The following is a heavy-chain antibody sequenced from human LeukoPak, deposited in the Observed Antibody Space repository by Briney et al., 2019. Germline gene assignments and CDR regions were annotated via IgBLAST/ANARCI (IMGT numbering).Heavy chain of an antibody. CDR1: RFTFSSYA. CDR3: ATANSIEPLDAFDI. V-gene: IGHV3-23*01. D-gene: IGHD3-3*02. CDR2: ISGGGGGT. Sequence: RAGGSLRLSCAASRFTFSSYAMSWVRQAPGKGLEWVSTISGGGGGTYYADSLKGRFTISRDNSKNTLYLQMNSLRAEDTAVYYCATANSIEPLDAFDIWGQGTMVTVSS. J-gene: IGHJ3*02.